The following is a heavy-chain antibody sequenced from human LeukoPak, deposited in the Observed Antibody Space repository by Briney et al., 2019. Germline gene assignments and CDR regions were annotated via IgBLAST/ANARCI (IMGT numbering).Heavy chain of an antibody. CDR1: GGSISSSRHY. CDR2: IYYSGST. J-gene: IGHJ4*02. CDR3: AGLGKLQYLDY. Sequence: SETLSLTCTVSGGSISSSRHYWGWIRQPPGKGLEWIGSIYYSGSTYYNPSLKSRVTISVDTSKNQFSLKLSSVTAADTAVYYCAGLGKLQYLDYWGQGTLVTVSS. D-gene: IGHD4-11*01. V-gene: IGHV4-39*01.